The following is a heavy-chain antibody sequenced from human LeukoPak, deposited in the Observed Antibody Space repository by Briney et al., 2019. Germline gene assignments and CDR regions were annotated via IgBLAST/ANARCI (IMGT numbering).Heavy chain of an antibody. CDR3: AKSKTVTTEFDH. V-gene: IGHV3-23*01. J-gene: IGHJ4*02. D-gene: IGHD4-17*01. Sequence: GGSLRLSCAASGFTFSSSAMSWVRQAPGKGLEWVSNISGSGSGGSTYYADSVKGRFTISRDNAKNSLYLQMNSLRAEDMALYYCAKSKTVTTEFDHWGQGTLVTVSS. CDR2: ISGSGSGGST. CDR1: GFTFSSSA.